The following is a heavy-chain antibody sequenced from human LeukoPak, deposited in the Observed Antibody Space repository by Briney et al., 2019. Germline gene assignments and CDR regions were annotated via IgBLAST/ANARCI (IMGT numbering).Heavy chain of an antibody. V-gene: IGHV3-48*01. CDR3: ARDYYCSGGSCLYFDY. Sequence: PGGSLRLSCVASGFTFSTYNMNWVRQAPGKGLEWVSFINSGSEIIYYADSVKGRFTVSRDNDKKSLYLQMNSLRVEDTAVYYCARDYYCSGGSCLYFDYWGQGTLVTVSS. CDR1: GFTFSTYN. D-gene: IGHD2-15*01. J-gene: IGHJ4*02. CDR2: INSGSEII.